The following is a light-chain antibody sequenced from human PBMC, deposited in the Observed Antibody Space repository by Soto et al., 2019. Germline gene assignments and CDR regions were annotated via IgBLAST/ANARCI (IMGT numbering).Light chain of an antibody. CDR1: QSVTSSY. CDR2: GAS. J-gene: IGKJ4*01. V-gene: IGKV3-20*01. CDR3: QQYSTSRLT. Sequence: EIELTQSPGTLSLSPGERATLSCRASQSVTSSYLAWYQQKPGQAPRLLISGASSWATGIPDRFSGSGSGTDFTLTISRLEPEDFAVYYCQQYSTSRLTFGGGTKVEIK.